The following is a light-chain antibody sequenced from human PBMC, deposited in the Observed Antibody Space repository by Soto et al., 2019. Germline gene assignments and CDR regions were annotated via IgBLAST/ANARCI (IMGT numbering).Light chain of an antibody. V-gene: IGKV3-15*01. Sequence: EIVMTQSPVNLSVSPGERATLSCRASQSVSSNLAWYQQKRGQAPRLLVYGASTRATGVPARFSGSGSGIECSLTISSLQSEDFAVYYCQQYDKWPLTFGGGTKVEIK. CDR1: QSVSSN. CDR3: QQYDKWPLT. CDR2: GAS. J-gene: IGKJ4*01.